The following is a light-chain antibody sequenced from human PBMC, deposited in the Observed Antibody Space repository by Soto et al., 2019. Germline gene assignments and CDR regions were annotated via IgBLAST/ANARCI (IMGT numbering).Light chain of an antibody. V-gene: IGKV1-13*02. CDR2: DVS. Sequence: AIQLTQSPSSLSASVGDRVTITCRASQDIRGALAWYQQKPGKAPKILIYDVSILESGVPSRFSGSSSGTDFTLTISSLQPGDFATYYCQQFNSYPITFGQGTRLESK. J-gene: IGKJ5*01. CDR3: QQFNSYPIT. CDR1: QDIRGA.